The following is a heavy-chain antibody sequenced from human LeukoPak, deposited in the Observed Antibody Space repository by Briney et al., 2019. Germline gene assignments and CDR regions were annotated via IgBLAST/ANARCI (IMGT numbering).Heavy chain of an antibody. J-gene: IGHJ6*03. CDR3: ARDWGNYYYYYMDV. CDR1: GGSISSYY. Sequence: SETPSLTCTVSGGSISSYYWSWIRQPAGKGLEWIGRIYTSGSTNYNPSLKSRVTMSVDTSKHQFSLKLSSVTAADTAVYYCARDWGNYYYYYMDVWGKGTTVTVSS. V-gene: IGHV4-4*07. CDR2: IYTSGST. D-gene: IGHD3-16*01.